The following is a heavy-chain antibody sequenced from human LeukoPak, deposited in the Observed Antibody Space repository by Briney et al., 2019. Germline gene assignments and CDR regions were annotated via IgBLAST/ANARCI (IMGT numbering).Heavy chain of an antibody. D-gene: IGHD6-6*01. CDR2: LYYSGST. CDR1: GGFIGSYY. V-gene: IGHV4-59*08. J-gene: IGHJ4*02. CDR3: ARYSSSSLGAGGFDY. Sequence: SETLSLTCTVSGGFIGSYYWSWIRQPPGKGLDWIGYLYYSGSTYYNPSLKSRVTISADMSRNQFSLKLTSVTAADTAVYYCARYSSSSLGAGGFDYWGQGILVPVSS.